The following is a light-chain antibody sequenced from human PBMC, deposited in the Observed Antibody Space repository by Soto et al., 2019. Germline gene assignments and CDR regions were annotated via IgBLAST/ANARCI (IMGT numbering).Light chain of an antibody. CDR1: SSDVGGYNY. V-gene: IGLV2-14*01. CDR2: EVS. Sequence: QSVLTQPASVSGSPGQSITISCTGTSSDVGGYNYVSWYQQHPGKAPKLMIYEVSNRPSGVSNRFSGSKSGNTASLTISGLQAEDEAYYCCSSFTSINTGVFGGGTKVTVL. J-gene: IGLJ3*02. CDR3: SSFTSINTGV.